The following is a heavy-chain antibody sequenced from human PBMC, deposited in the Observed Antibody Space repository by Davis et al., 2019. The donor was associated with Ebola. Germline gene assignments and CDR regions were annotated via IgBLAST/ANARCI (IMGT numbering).Heavy chain of an antibody. Sequence: MPGGSLRLSCTVSGGSISSYYWSWIRQPPGKGLEWIGSIYYSGSTYYNPSLKSRVTISVDTSKNQFSLKLSSVTAADTAVYYCARERLVTIFGVVTHGMDVWGQGTTVTVSS. J-gene: IGHJ6*02. CDR3: ARERLVTIFGVVTHGMDV. CDR2: IYYSGST. V-gene: IGHV4-59*01. D-gene: IGHD3-3*01. CDR1: GGSISSYY.